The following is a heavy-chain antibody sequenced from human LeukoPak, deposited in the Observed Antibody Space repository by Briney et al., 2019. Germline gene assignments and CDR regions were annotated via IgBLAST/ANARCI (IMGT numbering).Heavy chain of an antibody. D-gene: IGHD2-2*01. CDR3: SSQPAVLDLDY. Sequence: PGGSLRLSCAASRFTFNNYWMTWVGPGPGKGREGVANIKLDGSGKNYVDSVKGRFTITRDNAKTSLYLQMNSLRVEDTAVYYCSSQPAVLDLDYWSQGTLVTVSS. V-gene: IGHV3-7*01. CDR2: IKLDGSGK. J-gene: IGHJ4*02. CDR1: RFTFNNYW.